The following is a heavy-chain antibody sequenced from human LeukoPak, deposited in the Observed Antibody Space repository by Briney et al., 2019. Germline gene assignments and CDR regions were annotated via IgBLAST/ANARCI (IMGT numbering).Heavy chain of an antibody. J-gene: IGHJ4*02. V-gene: IGHV1-24*01. CDR3: ASLQQGIEYSSYQLGDY. D-gene: IGHD6-6*01. Sequence: WASVKVSCKVSGHTLTDLSTHWVRQTPGGGLEWMGGLDPEDGETIYAQKFQGRVTMTEDTSTDTAYMELSSLRSEDTAVYYCASLQQGIEYSSYQLGDYWGQGTLVTVSS. CDR2: LDPEDGET. CDR1: GHTLTDLS.